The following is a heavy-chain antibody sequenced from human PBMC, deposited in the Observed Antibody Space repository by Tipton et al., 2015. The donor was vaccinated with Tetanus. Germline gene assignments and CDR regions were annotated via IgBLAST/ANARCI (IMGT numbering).Heavy chain of an antibody. J-gene: IGHJ4*02. V-gene: IGHV4-30-4*01. D-gene: IGHD5-12*01. CDR1: GGSIISADHY. Sequence: TLSLTCTVSGGSIISADHYWSWIRQPPGKGLEWIGYIYYSGTTYYSPSLKSRVTISVDTSNNHFSLKLSSVTAADTAVYYCARANNDYPKKGPFDYWGQGILVTVSS. CDR3: ARANNDYPKKGPFDY. CDR2: IYYSGTT.